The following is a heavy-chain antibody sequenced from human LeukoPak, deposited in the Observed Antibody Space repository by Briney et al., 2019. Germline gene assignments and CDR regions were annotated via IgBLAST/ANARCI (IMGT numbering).Heavy chain of an antibody. CDR2: INPNSGGT. J-gene: IGHJ3*02. D-gene: IGHD6-19*01. CDR3: AAYSSGSQGDAFDI. CDR1: GYTFTGYY. Sequence: GASLKVSCKASGYTFTGYYMHWVRQAPGQGLEWMGWINPNSGGTNYAQKFQGRVTMTRDTSISTAYMELSRLRSDDTAVYYCAAYSSGSQGDAFDIWGQGTMVTVSS. V-gene: IGHV1-2*02.